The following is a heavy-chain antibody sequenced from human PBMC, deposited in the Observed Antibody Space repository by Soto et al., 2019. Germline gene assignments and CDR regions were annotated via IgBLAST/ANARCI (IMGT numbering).Heavy chain of an antibody. Sequence: GGCLGLACVTSGVNVSSYAVHWVRQAPGKGLEWVAVISYDGSNKYYADSVKGRFTISRDNSKNTLYLQMNSLRAEDTAVYYCARAQHYYDSSEGQYYYYGMDVWGQGTTVTVSS. CDR3: ARAQHYYDSSEGQYYYYGMDV. V-gene: IGHV3-30-3*02. CDR2: ISYDGSNK. D-gene: IGHD3-22*01. J-gene: IGHJ6*02. CDR1: GVNVSSYA.